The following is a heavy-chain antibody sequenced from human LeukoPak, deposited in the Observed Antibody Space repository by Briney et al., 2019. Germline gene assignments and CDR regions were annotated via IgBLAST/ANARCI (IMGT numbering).Heavy chain of an antibody. CDR3: ARDPYCSGGSCYSYWNYYGIDV. CDR1: GYTFTSYY. CDR2: INPSGGST. J-gene: IGHJ6*02. V-gene: IGHV1-46*01. Sequence: GASVKVSCKASGYTFTSYYMHWVRQAPGQGLEWMGIINPSGGSTSYAQKFQGRVTMTRDTSTSTVYMELSSLRSEDTAVYYCARDPYCSGGSCYSYWNYYGIDVWGQGTTVTVSS. D-gene: IGHD2-15*01.